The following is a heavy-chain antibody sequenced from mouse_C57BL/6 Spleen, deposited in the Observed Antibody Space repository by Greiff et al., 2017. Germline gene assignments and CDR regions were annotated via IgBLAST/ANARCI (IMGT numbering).Heavy chain of an antibody. D-gene: IGHD2-4*01. CDR3: ARGLPYYFDY. CDR2: IYPSDSET. CDR1: GYTFTSYW. V-gene: IGHV1-61*01. J-gene: IGHJ2*01. Sequence: QVQLQQPGAELVRPGSSVKLSCKASGYTFTSYWMAWVRQRPGKGLEWIGNIYPSDSETHYNQKFKDKATLSVDKSSSTAYRQLSSLTSEDSAVXYCARGLPYYFDYWGPGTTLTVSS.